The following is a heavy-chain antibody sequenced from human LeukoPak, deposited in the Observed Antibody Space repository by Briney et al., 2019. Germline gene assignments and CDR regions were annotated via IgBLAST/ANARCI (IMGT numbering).Heavy chain of an antibody. CDR3: AKDPVNWGQDSGTFDI. Sequence: GGSLRLSCAASGFTFSSYAMSWVRQALGQGLERVSTMSGSGGSTCYADSVKGRFTISRDNSKNTLYLQMNTLRAEDTAVYYCAKDPVNWGQDSGTFDIWGQGTMVTVSS. CDR1: GFTFSSYA. V-gene: IGHV3-23*01. CDR2: MSGSGGST. D-gene: IGHD3-16*01. J-gene: IGHJ3*02.